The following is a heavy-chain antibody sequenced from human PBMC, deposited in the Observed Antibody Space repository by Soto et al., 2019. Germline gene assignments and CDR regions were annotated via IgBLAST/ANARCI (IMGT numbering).Heavy chain of an antibody. CDR3: ASSGIVGREVNTWFDP. Sequence: PSETLSLTCTVSAGSITTSYWSWICHPLGKALEWIGYISYRGSTNYNPSLKSRLTISIDTSKSQISLKLTSMTTADTAVYYCASSGIVGREVNTWFDPWGQGTLVTVSS. CDR2: ISYRGST. V-gene: IGHV4-59*01. CDR1: AGSITTSY. J-gene: IGHJ5*02. D-gene: IGHD3-22*01.